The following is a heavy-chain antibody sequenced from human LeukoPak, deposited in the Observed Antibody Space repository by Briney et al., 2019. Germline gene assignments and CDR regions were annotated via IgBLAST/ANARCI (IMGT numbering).Heavy chain of an antibody. Sequence: SETLSLTCNVSGDSISDSSYYWGWIRQPPGKGPEWIGSIYYSGSTHYNPPLKSRVTISVDTSKNQFSLKLSSVTAADTAVYYCARSTGQYQLLYYYYYMDVWGKGTTVTVSS. CDR1: GDSISDSSYY. CDR2: IYYSGST. CDR3: ARSTGQYQLLYYYYYMDV. D-gene: IGHD2-2*01. V-gene: IGHV4-39*07. J-gene: IGHJ6*03.